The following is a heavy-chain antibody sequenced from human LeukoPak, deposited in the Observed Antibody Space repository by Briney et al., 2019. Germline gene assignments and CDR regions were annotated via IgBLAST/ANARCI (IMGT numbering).Heavy chain of an antibody. J-gene: IGHJ4*02. CDR2: IYSGGST. V-gene: IGHV3-53*01. D-gene: IGHD2-15*01. Sequence: GSLRLSCAASGFTVSSNYMSWVRQAPGKGLEWVSVIYSGGSTYYADSVKGRFTISRDNSKNTLYLQMNSLRAEDTAVYYCARLSPVYSEIDYWGQGTLVTVSS. CDR3: ARLSPVYSEIDY. CDR1: GFTVSSNY.